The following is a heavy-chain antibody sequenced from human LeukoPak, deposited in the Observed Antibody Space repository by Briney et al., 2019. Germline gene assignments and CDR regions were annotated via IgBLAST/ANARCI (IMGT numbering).Heavy chain of an antibody. J-gene: IGHJ6*03. V-gene: IGHV1-8*02. Sequence: ASVKVSCKASGYTFTSYDINWVRQATGQGLEWMGWMNPNSGGTNYAQKFQGRVTMTRNTSISTAYMELSSLRSEDTAVYYCARVALSGWYVYYYYYMDVWGKGTTVTISS. D-gene: IGHD6-19*01. CDR3: ARVALSGWYVYYYYYMDV. CDR1: GYTFTSYD. CDR2: MNPNSGGT.